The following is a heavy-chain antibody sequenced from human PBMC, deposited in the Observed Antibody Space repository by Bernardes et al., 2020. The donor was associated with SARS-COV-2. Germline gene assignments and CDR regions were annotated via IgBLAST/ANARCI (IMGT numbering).Heavy chain of an antibody. Sequence: GESLKISCKGSGYSFTTYWIGWVRQKPEKGLEWMGIIYPGDSDTRYSPSFQDQVTISVDKSISTAYLQWSSLRASDTAMYYCARRIGSSVPDAFDIWAKGQWSPSLQ. CDR2: IYPGDSDT. D-gene: IGHD6-19*01. CDR1: GYSFTTYW. CDR3: ARRIGSSVPDAFDI. V-gene: IGHV5-51*01. J-gene: IGHJ3*02.